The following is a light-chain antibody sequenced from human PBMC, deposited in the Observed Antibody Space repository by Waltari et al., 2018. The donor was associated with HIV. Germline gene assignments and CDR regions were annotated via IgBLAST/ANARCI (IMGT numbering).Light chain of an antibody. CDR2: GAS. V-gene: IGKV3-20*01. CDR3: QQHSLSPSPTWT. CDR1: QGISSSF. Sequence: EIVLTQSPGTLSLSPGASATLSCSSSQGISSSFLAWYQQKPGQAPRLLIYGASTRAAGIPDRFSGSGSGTDFTLTISRLEPEDFAVYYCQQHSLSPSPTWTFGQGTKVDIK. J-gene: IGKJ1*01.